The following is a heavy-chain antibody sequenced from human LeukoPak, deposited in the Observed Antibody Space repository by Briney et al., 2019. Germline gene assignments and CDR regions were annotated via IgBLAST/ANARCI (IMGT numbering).Heavy chain of an antibody. CDR1: RFTFSSYA. CDR3: AKGQLVRGEFDY. J-gene: IGHJ4*02. V-gene: IGHV3-23*01. D-gene: IGHD6-6*01. Sequence: GGSLRLSCAASRFTFSSYAMSWVRQAPGKGLEWVSAISGSGGSTYYADSVKGRFTISRDNSKNTLYLQMNSLRAEDTALYYCAKGQLVRGEFDYWGQGALVTVSS. CDR2: ISGSGGST.